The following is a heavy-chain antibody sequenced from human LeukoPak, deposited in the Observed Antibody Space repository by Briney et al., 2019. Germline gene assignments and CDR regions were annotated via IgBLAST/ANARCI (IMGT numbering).Heavy chain of an antibody. CDR2: IKQDGSEK. J-gene: IGHJ4*02. Sequence: GGSLRLSCVASGFTFSSRWMSWVRQAPGKGPQWVANIKQDGSEKKYVDSVKGRFTISRDNAKNSLFLQMNSLRAEDTAVYYCARDRIAAAGMENWGQGTLVTVSS. V-gene: IGHV3-7*03. CDR1: GFTFSSRW. D-gene: IGHD6-13*01. CDR3: ARDRIAAAGMEN.